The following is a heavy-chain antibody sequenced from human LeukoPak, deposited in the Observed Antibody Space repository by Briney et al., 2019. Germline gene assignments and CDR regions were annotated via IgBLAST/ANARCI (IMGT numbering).Heavy chain of an antibody. CDR1: GGSISSGGYY. D-gene: IGHD7-27*01. CDR2: IYYSGST. Sequence: SETLSLTCTVSGGSISSGGYYWSWIRQHPGKGLEWIGYIYYSGSTYYNPSLKSRVTISVDASKNQFSLKLSSVTAADTAVYYCASGDRWGYYFDYWGQGTLVTVSS. CDR3: ASGDRWGYYFDY. J-gene: IGHJ4*02. V-gene: IGHV4-31*03.